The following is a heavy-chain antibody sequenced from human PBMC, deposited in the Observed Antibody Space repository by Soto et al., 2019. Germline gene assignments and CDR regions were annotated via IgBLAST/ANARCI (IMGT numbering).Heavy chain of an antibody. V-gene: IGHV1-69*02. J-gene: IGHJ4*02. Sequence: GASVKVSCKASGGTFSSYTISWVRQAPGQGLEWMGRIIPILGIADYAQKFQGRVTITADKSTSTAYMELSSLRSEDTAVYYCARSKTGYCTNGVCYPSFDYWGQGTLVTVS. CDR1: GGTFSSYT. CDR2: IIPILGIA. CDR3: ARSKTGYCTNGVCYPSFDY. D-gene: IGHD2-8*01.